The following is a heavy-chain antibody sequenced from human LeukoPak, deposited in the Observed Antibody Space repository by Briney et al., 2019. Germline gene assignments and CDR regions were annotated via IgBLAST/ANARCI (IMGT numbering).Heavy chain of an antibody. Sequence: GGSLRLPCAASGFSFSSYWMHWARQAPGKGLVWVSRINTDGTTTDYADSVKGRFTISRDNAKSTLYPQMNSLRAEDRAVYYCVRAHDNADSSGYSYDYWGQGTLVTVSS. J-gene: IGHJ4*02. CDR2: INTDGTTT. CDR3: VRAHDNADSSGYSYDY. D-gene: IGHD3-22*01. V-gene: IGHV3-74*01. CDR1: GFSFSSYW.